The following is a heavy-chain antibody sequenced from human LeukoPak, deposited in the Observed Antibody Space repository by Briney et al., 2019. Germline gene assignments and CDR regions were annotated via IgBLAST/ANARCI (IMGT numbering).Heavy chain of an antibody. Sequence: KPSETLSLTCTVSGGTISRYYWSWIRQSPGKGLEWIGYIYSSGSTNSNPSLKSRVSISVDTSRNQFSLKLSSVTAADTAVYYCARHESAVGALFYWGQGTLVTVSS. CDR3: ARHESAVGALFY. CDR2: IYSSGST. D-gene: IGHD1-26*01. CDR1: GGTISRYY. J-gene: IGHJ4*02. V-gene: IGHV4-59*08.